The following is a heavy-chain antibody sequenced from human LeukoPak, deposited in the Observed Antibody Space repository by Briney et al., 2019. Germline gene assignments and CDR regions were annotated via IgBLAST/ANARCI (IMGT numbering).Heavy chain of an antibody. D-gene: IGHD2-21*01. J-gene: IGHJ5*02. Sequence: SETLSLTCTVSGGSISSSSYYWGWIRQPPGKGLEWIGSIYYSGSTYYNPSLKSRVTISVDTSKNQFSLKLSSVTAADTAVYYCARGSPISNWFDPWGQGTLVTVSS. V-gene: IGHV4-39*01. CDR2: IYYSGST. CDR3: ARGSPISNWFDP. CDR1: GGSISSSSYY.